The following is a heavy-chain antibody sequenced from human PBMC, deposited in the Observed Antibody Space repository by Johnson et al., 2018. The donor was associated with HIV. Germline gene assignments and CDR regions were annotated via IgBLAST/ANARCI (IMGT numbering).Heavy chain of an antibody. J-gene: IGHJ3*02. CDR3: AGDSGNDAFEI. CDR2: IYSGGST. Sequence: VQLVESGGGLVQPGGSLRLSCAASGFTVSSNYMSWVRQAPGKGLEWVSVIYSGGSTYYADSVQGRFTIPRDNSKSTLYLQMNSLRTEDTAVYYCAGDSGNDAFEIWGQGTMVTVSS. V-gene: IGHV3-53*04. D-gene: IGHD4-23*01. CDR1: GFTVSSNY.